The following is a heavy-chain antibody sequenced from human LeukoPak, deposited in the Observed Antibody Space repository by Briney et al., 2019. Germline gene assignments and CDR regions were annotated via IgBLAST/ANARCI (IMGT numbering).Heavy chain of an antibody. Sequence: ASVKVSCKASGYTFTGYYMHWVRQAPGQGLEWMGWINPNSGGTNYAQKFQGRVTMTRDTSISTAYMELSWLRSDDTAVYYSARAQVLEWLPDYWGQGTLVTVSS. CDR3: ARAQVLEWLPDY. J-gene: IGHJ4*02. V-gene: IGHV1-2*02. CDR2: INPNSGGT. CDR1: GYTFTGYY. D-gene: IGHD3-3*01.